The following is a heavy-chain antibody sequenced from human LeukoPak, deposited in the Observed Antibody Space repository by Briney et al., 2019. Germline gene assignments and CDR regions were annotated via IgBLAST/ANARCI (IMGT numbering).Heavy chain of an antibody. V-gene: IGHV3-53*01. Sequence: GGSLRLSCAASGFTVSSNSNYMSWVRQAPGKGLEWVSIIYSGGSTFYADSVKGRFTISRDNSKNTLYLQMNSLRAEDTAVYYCARGGSYLSAFDIWGQGTMVTVSS. D-gene: IGHD1-26*01. CDR2: IYSGGST. CDR3: ARGGSYLSAFDI. J-gene: IGHJ3*02. CDR1: GFTVSSNSNY.